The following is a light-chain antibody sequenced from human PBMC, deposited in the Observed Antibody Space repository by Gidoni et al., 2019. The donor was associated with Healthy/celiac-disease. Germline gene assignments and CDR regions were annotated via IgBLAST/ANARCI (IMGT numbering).Light chain of an antibody. CDR1: QSISSY. J-gene: IGKJ2*01. CDR3: QQSYSTPRT. CDR2: AAS. Sequence: DIQRTKSPSSLSASVGDRVTITCRASQSISSYLNWYQQKPGKAPKLLIYAASSLQSGVPSRFSGSGSGADFTLTISSLQPEAFATYYCQQSYSTPRTFGQGTKLEIK. V-gene: IGKV1-39*01.